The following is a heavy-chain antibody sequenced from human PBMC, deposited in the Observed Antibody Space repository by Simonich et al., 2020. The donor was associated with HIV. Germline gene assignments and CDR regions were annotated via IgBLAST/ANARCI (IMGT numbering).Heavy chain of an antibody. V-gene: IGHV1-2*06. CDR1: GYTFTGYY. Sequence: QVQLVQSGAEVKKPGASVKVSCKASGYTFTGYYMPWVRQAPGQGLEWVGRINPNSSGTNHTQKFQGRVTMTRSTSINTAYMELGRLRSDDTAVYYCAGRSGASDAFEIWGPGTMVTVSS. CDR2: INPNSSGT. CDR3: AGRSGASDAFEI. D-gene: IGHD1-1*01. J-gene: IGHJ3*02.